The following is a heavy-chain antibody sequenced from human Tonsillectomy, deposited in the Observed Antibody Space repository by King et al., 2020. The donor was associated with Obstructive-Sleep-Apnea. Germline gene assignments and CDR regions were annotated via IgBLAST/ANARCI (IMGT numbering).Heavy chain of an antibody. CDR2: IYYSGST. D-gene: IGHD6-6*01. CDR3: ATIAARPYGLDV. Sequence: QLQLQESGPGLVKPSETLSLTCTVSGGSISSSSYYWGWIRQPPGKGLEWIGSIYYSGSTYYNPSLKSRVTISVDTSKNQSSLRLSSVTAADTAVYYCATIAARPYGLDVWGQGTTVTVSS. CDR1: GGSISSSSYY. J-gene: IGHJ6*02. V-gene: IGHV4-39*07.